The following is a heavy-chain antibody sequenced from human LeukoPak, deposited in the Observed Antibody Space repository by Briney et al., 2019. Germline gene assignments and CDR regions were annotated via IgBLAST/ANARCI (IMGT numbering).Heavy chain of an antibody. CDR2: ISSSSSYI. J-gene: IGHJ4*02. D-gene: IGHD4-11*01. CDR3: ARDPTSDYFDY. V-gene: IGHV3-21*01. Sequence: RGSLRLSCAASGFTFSSYSMNWVRQAPGKGLEWVSSISSSSSYIYYADSVKGRFTISRDNAKNSLYLQMNSLRAEDTAVYYCARDPTSDYFDYWGQGTLVTVSS. CDR1: GFTFSSYS.